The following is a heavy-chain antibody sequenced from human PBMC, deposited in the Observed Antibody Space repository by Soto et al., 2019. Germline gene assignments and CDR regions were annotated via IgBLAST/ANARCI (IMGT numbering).Heavy chain of an antibody. V-gene: IGHV4-39*01. CDR1: YGSSSVSSVF. CDR2: IDYSGTA. J-gene: IGHJ4*02. CDR3: ARTTGRHLDF. D-gene: IGHD4-4*01. Sequence: SETLSRTGTVFYGSSSVSSVFWGWVSQPPGKGLEWIVNIDYSGTAYFNPSLGTRVTFPVDTSKNQFSLTLYSVTAADTAVYYCARTTGRHLDFWGQGILVTVSS.